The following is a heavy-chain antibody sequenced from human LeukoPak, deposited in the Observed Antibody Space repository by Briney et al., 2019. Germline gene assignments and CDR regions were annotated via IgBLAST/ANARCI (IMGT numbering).Heavy chain of an antibody. CDR1: GFTFSSYW. V-gene: IGHV3-7*01. CDR3: ARGIAAAGTIYDYYYYMDV. CDR2: IKQDGSEK. Sequence: GGSLRLSCAASGFTFSSYWMSWVRQAPGKGLEWVANIKQDGSEKYYADFVKGRFTISRDNAKNSLYLQMNSLRAEDTAVYYCARGIAAAGTIYDYYYYMDVWGKGTTVTVSS. D-gene: IGHD6-13*01. J-gene: IGHJ6*03.